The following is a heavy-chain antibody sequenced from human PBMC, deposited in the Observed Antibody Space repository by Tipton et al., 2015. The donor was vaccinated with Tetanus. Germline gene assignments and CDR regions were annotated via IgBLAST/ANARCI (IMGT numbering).Heavy chain of an antibody. CDR2: AYYSGST. CDR3: ARFSYDSGGFYSDFDY. Sequence: TLSLTCTISGGSISRFYWGWIRQPPGKGLEWIGHAYYSGSTNYNPSLKSRVSISVDTSNDQFSLRLTCVTAADTAIYYCARFSYDSGGFYSDFDYWGRGTLVTVSS. CDR1: GGSISRFY. J-gene: IGHJ4*02. D-gene: IGHD3-22*01. V-gene: IGHV4-59*01.